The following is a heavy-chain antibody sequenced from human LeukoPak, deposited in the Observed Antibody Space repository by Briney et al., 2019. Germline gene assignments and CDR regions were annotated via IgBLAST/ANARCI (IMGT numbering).Heavy chain of an antibody. D-gene: IGHD3-3*01. CDR2: IKQDGSEK. Sequence: GGSLRLSCAASGFTFSSYWMSWVRQAPGKGLKWVANIKQDGSEKYYVDSVKGRFTISRDNAKNSLYLQMNSLRAEDTAVYYCARLREIPVFGVVTKSTSYFDYWGQGTLVTVSS. CDR1: GFTFSSYW. V-gene: IGHV3-7*01. CDR3: ARLREIPVFGVVTKSTSYFDY. J-gene: IGHJ4*02.